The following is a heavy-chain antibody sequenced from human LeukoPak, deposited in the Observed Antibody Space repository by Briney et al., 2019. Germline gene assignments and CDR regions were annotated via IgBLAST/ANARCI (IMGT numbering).Heavy chain of an antibody. CDR3: AKDIGTIFGVVIDAFDI. CDR2: ISWDGGST. J-gene: IGHJ3*02. D-gene: IGHD3-3*01. Sequence: GGSLRLSCEASGFTFDDYTMHWVRQAPGKGLEGVSLISWDGGSTYYADSVKGRFTISRDNSKNSLYLQMNSLRTEDTALYYCAKDIGTIFGVVIDAFDIWGQGTMVTVSS. V-gene: IGHV3-43*01. CDR1: GFTFDDYT.